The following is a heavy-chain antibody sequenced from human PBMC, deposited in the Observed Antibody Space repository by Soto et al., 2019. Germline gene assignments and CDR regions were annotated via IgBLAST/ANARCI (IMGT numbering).Heavy chain of an antibody. CDR1: GFTFSNYG. CDR3: ARDSSKYTYGSFYFDY. V-gene: IGHV3-48*02. J-gene: IGHJ4*02. Sequence: GGSLRLSCAASGFTFSNYGINWVRQAPGRGLEWISFISYSSATIHYADSVRGRFTISRDNANNSLYLEMSSLRDEDTAVYFCARDSSKYTYGSFYFDYWGQGTPVTVSS. CDR2: ISYSSATI. D-gene: IGHD5-18*01.